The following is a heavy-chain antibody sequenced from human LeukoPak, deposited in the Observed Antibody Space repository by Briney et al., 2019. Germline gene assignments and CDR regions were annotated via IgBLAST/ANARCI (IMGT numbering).Heavy chain of an antibody. CDR3: ARNFPGRTEDV. CDR1: GDSMSPYF. J-gene: IGHJ6*04. V-gene: IGHV4-59*01. D-gene: IGHD1-14*01. CDR2: IYHTTT. Sequence: SETLSLTRTVSGDSMSPYFWTWVRQSPGKGLEWVGYIYHTTTTYNPSLKGRVTISTDMSQNQLSLKVTSVTAADTAVYYCARNFPGRTEDVWGKGTTVIVSS.